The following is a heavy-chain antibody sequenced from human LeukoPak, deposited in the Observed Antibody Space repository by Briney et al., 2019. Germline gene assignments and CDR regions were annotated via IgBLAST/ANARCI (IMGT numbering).Heavy chain of an antibody. J-gene: IGHJ4*02. Sequence: GASVKVSCKASGGTFSTSAFSWVRQAPGQGLEWMGGIIPFFATANYAQKFQGRVSITTDASTSTAYMELSSLRSEDSAVYYCARWTTTYLDYWGQGTLVTVSS. V-gene: IGHV1-69*05. CDR2: IIPFFATA. D-gene: IGHD4-11*01. CDR1: GGTFSTSA. CDR3: ARWTTTYLDY.